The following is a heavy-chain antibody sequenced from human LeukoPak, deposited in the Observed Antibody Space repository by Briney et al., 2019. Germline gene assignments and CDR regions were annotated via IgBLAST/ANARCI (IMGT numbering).Heavy chain of an antibody. CDR2: IYYSGST. J-gene: IGHJ5*02. V-gene: IGHV4-39*01. Sequence: SETLSLTCTVSGGSISSSSYYWGWIRQSPGKGLEWIGSIYYSGSTYYNPSLKSRVTISVDTSKNQFSLKLSSVTAADTAVYYCARHLREWELLRGPTNWFDPWGQGTLVTVSS. CDR1: GGSISSSSYY. D-gene: IGHD1-26*01. CDR3: ARHLREWELLRGPTNWFDP.